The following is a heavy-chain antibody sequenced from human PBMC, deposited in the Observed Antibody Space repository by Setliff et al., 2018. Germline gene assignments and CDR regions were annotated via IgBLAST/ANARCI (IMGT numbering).Heavy chain of an antibody. D-gene: IGHD2-15*01. CDR2: IHFSGTT. CDR3: ARENGYCSGGACYFMFDY. Sequence: PSETLSLTCTVSDGSSSSHYWSWIRQPPGKGLEWIGYIHFSGTTNYNPSLKSRVTLSLDTSKNQFSLELSSVTAADTAMYYCARENGYCSGGACYFMFDYWGQGTLGTV. J-gene: IGHJ4*02. CDR1: DGSSSSHY. V-gene: IGHV4-59*11.